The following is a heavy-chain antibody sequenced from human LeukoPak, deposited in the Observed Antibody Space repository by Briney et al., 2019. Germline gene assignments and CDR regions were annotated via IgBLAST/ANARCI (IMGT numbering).Heavy chain of an antibody. V-gene: IGHV3-48*03. CDR1: GFTFSSYE. CDR3: AREKGYYGSGSYADY. D-gene: IGHD3-10*01. CDR2: ISSSGSTI. Sequence: QPGRSLRLSCAASGFTFSSYEMNWVSQAPGKGLEWLSYISSSGSTIYYADSVKGRFTISRDNAKNSLYLQMNSLRAEDTAVYYCAREKGYYGSGSYADYWGQGTLVTVSS. J-gene: IGHJ4*02.